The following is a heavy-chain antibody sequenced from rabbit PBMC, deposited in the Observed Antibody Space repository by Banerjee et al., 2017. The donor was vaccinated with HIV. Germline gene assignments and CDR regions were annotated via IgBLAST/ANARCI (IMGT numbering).Heavy chain of an antibody. Sequence: QSLEESGGDLVKPGASLTLTCTASGFSFSSDYDISWVRQAPGKGPEWIACIYNGGGITYSASWEKGRFTISQTSSTTVTLQMTSLTAADTATYFCARAGDAGYVPDGFCALWSPGSLVTVS. V-gene: IGHV1S40*01. CDR3: ARAGDAGYVPDGFCAL. D-gene: IGHD4-2*01. CDR1: GFSFSSDYD. J-gene: IGHJ4*01. CDR2: IYNGGGIT.